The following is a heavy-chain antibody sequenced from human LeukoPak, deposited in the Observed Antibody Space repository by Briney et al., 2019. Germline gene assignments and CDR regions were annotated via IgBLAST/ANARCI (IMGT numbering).Heavy chain of an antibody. J-gene: IGHJ3*02. D-gene: IGHD6-19*01. CDR2: ISGSGGST. CDR3: ARERSGSQWLVSRDAFDI. Sequence: GGSLRLSCAASGFTFSSYAMSWVRQAPGKGLEWVSVISGSGGSTYSADSVKGRFTISRDNAKNSLYLQMNSLRAEDTAVYYCARERSGSQWLVSRDAFDIWGQGTMVTVSS. V-gene: IGHV3-23*01. CDR1: GFTFSSYA.